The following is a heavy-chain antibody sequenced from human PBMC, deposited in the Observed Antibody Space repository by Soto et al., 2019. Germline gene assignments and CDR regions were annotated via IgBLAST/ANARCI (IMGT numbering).Heavy chain of an antibody. Sequence: QVQLVESGGGVVQPGRSLRLYCAASGFTFSSYGMHWVRQAPGKGLEWVAVIWYDGRNEYYADSVKGRFTISRDNSKNTLYLQMNSLRDEDTAVYYCARWGIAAGDYWGQGTLVTVSS. J-gene: IGHJ4*02. V-gene: IGHV3-33*01. CDR2: IWYDGRNE. CDR1: GFTFSSYG. D-gene: IGHD6-13*01. CDR3: ARWGIAAGDY.